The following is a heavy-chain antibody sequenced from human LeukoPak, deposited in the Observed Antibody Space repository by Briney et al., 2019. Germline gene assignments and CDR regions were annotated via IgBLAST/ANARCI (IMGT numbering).Heavy chain of an antibody. D-gene: IGHD2-15*01. V-gene: IGHV3-7*01. CDR3: GRGGEYCSGGSCFLGVFDI. Sequence: GGSLRLSCAASGFTFSSYWMSWVRQAPGKGLEWVANIKQDGSEKYYVDSVKGRFTISRDNAKNSLYLQMNSLRAEDTAVYYCGRGGEYCSGGSCFLGVFDIGGQGTRVTFFS. CDR2: IKQDGSEK. CDR1: GFTFSSYW. J-gene: IGHJ3*02.